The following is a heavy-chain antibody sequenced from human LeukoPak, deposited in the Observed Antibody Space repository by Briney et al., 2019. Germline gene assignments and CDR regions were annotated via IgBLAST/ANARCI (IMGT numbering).Heavy chain of an antibody. V-gene: IGHV3-7*01. CDR3: ANSGYSYGYLI. J-gene: IGHJ4*02. CDR1: GFTFSSYW. Sequence: PGGSLRLSCVASGFTFSSYWMTWVRQAPGKGLEWVANIKTDGSQIYYVDSVKGRFTISRDNSKNTLYLQMNSLRAEDTAVYYCANSGYSYGYLIWGQGTLVTVSS. CDR2: IKTDGSQI. D-gene: IGHD5-18*01.